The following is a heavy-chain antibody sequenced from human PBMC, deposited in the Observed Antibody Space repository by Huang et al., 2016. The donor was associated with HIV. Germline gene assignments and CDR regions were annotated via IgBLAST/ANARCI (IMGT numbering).Heavy chain of an antibody. CDR2: VGDNGQKV. J-gene: IGHJ6*03. CDR3: VRDTKYRSGFYNYYYMDV. D-gene: IGHD6-25*01. CDR1: GLDFRPHI. Sequence: HLVESGGGSVRPGESLQLSCVATGLDFRPHIFNWVRKAPGRGREWISHVGDNGQKVSHANSVRSRFTISSDNARQSIYLQMRNLRPSDTAKYYCVRDTKYRSGFYNYYYMDVWGNGTAVTVSS. V-gene: IGHV3-48*01.